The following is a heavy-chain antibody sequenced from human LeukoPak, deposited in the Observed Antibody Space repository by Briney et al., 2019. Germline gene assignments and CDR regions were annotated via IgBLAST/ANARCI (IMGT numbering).Heavy chain of an antibody. D-gene: IGHD1-26*01. Sequence: GGSLRLSCAASGFTFSSYGMSWVRQAPGKGLEWVSAISGSGGSTYYADSVKGRFTISRDNSKNTLYLQMNSLRAEDTAVYYCATVRGSYTIRPFDYWGQGTLVTVSS. CDR1: GFTFSSYG. CDR3: ATVRGSYTIRPFDY. V-gene: IGHV3-23*01. CDR2: ISGSGGST. J-gene: IGHJ4*02.